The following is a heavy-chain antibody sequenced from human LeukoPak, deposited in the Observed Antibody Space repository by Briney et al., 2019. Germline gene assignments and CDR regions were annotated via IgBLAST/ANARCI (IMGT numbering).Heavy chain of an antibody. Sequence: ASVKFSCKASGYTFTGYYMHWVRQAPGQGLEWMGWINPNSGGTNYAQKFQGRVTMTRDTSISTAYMELSRLRSDDTAVYYCARDPMYYYGSGSYSRFDPWGQGTLVTVSS. CDR1: GYTFTGYY. CDR2: INPNSGGT. J-gene: IGHJ5*02. V-gene: IGHV1-2*02. CDR3: ARDPMYYYGSGSYSRFDP. D-gene: IGHD3-10*01.